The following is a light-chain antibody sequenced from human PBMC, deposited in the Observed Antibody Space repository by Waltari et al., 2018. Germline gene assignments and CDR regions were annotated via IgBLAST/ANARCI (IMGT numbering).Light chain of an antibody. CDR3: SSYTSSSVV. J-gene: IGLJ2*01. CDR1: SSDVGVYSF. V-gene: IGLV2-14*03. Sequence: QSALTQPASLSGSPGQSITISCTGISSDVGVYSFVSWYQQPPGKAPELVIYDVSNRPSGVSNRFSGSNSGDTASLTISGLQAEDEADYFCSSYTSSSVVFGGGTKLTVL. CDR2: DVS.